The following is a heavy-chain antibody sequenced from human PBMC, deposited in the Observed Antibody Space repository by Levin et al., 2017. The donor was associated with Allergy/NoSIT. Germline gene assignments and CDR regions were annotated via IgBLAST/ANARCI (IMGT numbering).Heavy chain of an antibody. D-gene: IGHD1-7*01. V-gene: IGHV3-7*01. CDR3: ARDLNWNYGVEFDY. CDR2: IKQDGSEK. J-gene: IGHJ4*02. CDR1: GFTFSSYW. Sequence: PGGSLRLSCAASGFTFSSYWMSWVRQAPGKGLEWVANIKQDGSEKYYVDSVKGRFTISRDNAKNSLYLQMNSLRAEDTAVYYCARDLNWNYGVEFDYWGQGTLVTVSS.